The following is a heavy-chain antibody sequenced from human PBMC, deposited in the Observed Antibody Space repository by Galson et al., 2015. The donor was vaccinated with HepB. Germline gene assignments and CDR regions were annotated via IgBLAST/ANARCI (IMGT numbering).Heavy chain of an antibody. CDR3: TRDSGIIHYYDSSGYYYFDY. Sequence: SLRLSCAASGFTFGDYAMSWFRQAPGKGLEWVGFIRSKAYGGTTEYAASVKGRFTISRDDSKSIAYLQMNSLKTEDTAVYYCTRDSGIIHYYDSSGYYYFDYWGQGTLVTVSS. CDR1: GFTFGDYA. CDR2: IRSKAYGGTT. V-gene: IGHV3-49*03. D-gene: IGHD3-22*01. J-gene: IGHJ4*02.